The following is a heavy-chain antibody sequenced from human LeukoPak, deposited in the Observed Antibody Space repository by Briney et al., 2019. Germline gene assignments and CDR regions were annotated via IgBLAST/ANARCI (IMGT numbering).Heavy chain of an antibody. CDR2: IIPIFGTA. V-gene: IGHV1-69*01. CDR3: AKARYCSGGNCYSFDY. CDR1: GGTFSSYA. J-gene: IGHJ4*02. Sequence: SVKVSCKASGGTFSSYAISWVRQAPGQGLEWMGGIIPIFGTANYAQKFQGRVTITADESTSTAYMELSSLRVEDTAVYYCAKARYCSGGNCYSFDYWGQGTLVTVSS. D-gene: IGHD2-15*01.